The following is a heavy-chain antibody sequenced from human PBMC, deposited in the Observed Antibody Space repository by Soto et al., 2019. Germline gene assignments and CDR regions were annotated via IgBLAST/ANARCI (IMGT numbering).Heavy chain of an antibody. CDR2: IYNSGNT. D-gene: IGHD2-21*02. J-gene: IGHJ5*02. V-gene: IGHV4-30-2*01. Sequence: TLSLTGACAGGSISSGFYSWSCIRQPPGQGLEWIGYIYNSGNTYYNPSLMSRVTISVDRSQNHFSLKLTSVTAADTAVYYCARGSDGVWNWFDPWGQGTQVTVSS. CDR3: ARGSDGVWNWFDP. CDR1: GGSISSGFYS.